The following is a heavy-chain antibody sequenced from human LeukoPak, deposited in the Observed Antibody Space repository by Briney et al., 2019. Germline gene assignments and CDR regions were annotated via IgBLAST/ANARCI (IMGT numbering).Heavy chain of an antibody. J-gene: IGHJ4*02. Sequence: SMKVSCKASGGTFSSYAISWVRQAPGQGLEWMGGIIPIFGTANYAQKFQGRVTITADKSTSTAYMELSSLRSEDTAVYYCARVGVSSYSSSGYWGQGTLVTVSS. V-gene: IGHV1-69*06. D-gene: IGHD6-13*01. CDR1: GGTFSSYA. CDR3: ARVGVSSYSSSGY. CDR2: IIPIFGTA.